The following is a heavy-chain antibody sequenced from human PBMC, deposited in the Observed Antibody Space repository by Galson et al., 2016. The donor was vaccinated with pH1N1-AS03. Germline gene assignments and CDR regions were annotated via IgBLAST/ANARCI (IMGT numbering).Heavy chain of an antibody. Sequence: SLRLSCAASGFTFSSYGMHWVRQAPGKGLEWLTFVRHDGNNQYYADSVKGRFTVSRDNSKNTLSLQMDSLRPEDTAIYYCAQDRVNGIDATTRWFAPWGRGVRVTVSS. CDR3: AQDRVNGIDATTRWFAP. CDR1: GFTFSSYG. J-gene: IGHJ5*02. D-gene: IGHD1-7*01. V-gene: IGHV3-30*02. CDR2: VRHDGNNQ.